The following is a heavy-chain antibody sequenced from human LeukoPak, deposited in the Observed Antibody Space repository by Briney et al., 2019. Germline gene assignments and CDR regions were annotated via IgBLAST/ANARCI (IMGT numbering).Heavy chain of an antibody. Sequence: GASVKVSCKASGYTFTGYYMHWVRQAPGQGLEWMGWINPNSGGTNYAQKFQGRVTMTRDTSISTAYMELSRLRSDDTAVYYCAREPVTRDIVATINWGQGTLVTVSS. V-gene: IGHV1-2*02. CDR2: INPNSGGT. D-gene: IGHD5-12*01. J-gene: IGHJ4*02. CDR1: GYTFTGYY. CDR3: AREPVTRDIVATIN.